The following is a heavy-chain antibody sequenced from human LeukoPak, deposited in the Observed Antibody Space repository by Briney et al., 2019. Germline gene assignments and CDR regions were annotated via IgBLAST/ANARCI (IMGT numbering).Heavy chain of an antibody. D-gene: IGHD1-26*01. CDR1: GFSVSSKY. J-gene: IGHJ4*02. Sequence: GGSLRLSCAVSGFSVSSKYMSWVRQAPGKRLEWVSVIYTNGDTYDADAVKGRFTISRDDSENTVYLQMNSLRAEDTAMYYCVRESGSYEEWGQGTLVTVSS. CDR2: IYTNGDT. V-gene: IGHV3-53*01. CDR3: VRESGSYEE.